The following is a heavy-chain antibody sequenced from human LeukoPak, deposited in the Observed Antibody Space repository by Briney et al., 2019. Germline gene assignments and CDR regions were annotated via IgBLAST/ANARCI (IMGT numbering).Heavy chain of an antibody. CDR3: ARSPRTKLESWFDP. CDR2: INPSGGST. J-gene: IGHJ5*02. V-gene: IGHV1-46*01. CDR1: GYTFTSYY. D-gene: IGHD1-1*01. Sequence: ASVKVSCKVSGYTFTSYYMHWVRQAPRQGLEWMGIINPSGGSTSYARKFQGRVTMTRDTSTSTVYMELSSLRSEDTAVYYCARSPRTKLESWFDPWGQGTLVTVSS.